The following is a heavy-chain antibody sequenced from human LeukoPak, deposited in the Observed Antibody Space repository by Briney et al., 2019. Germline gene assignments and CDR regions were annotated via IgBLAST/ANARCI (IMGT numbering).Heavy chain of an antibody. CDR3: AREGLTHDAFNI. CDR1: GCTFSEYY. CDR2: ISSSSSYT. V-gene: IGHV3-11*06. J-gene: IGHJ3*02. D-gene: IGHD4/OR15-4a*01. Sequence: GGSLRLSCTASGCTFSEYYMSWSRQAPGKGLGWVSHISSSSSYTNYADSVKGRFSISRDNAKNSLYLQMTSLRAEDPAVYYCAREGLTHDAFNIWGQGTMVTVSS.